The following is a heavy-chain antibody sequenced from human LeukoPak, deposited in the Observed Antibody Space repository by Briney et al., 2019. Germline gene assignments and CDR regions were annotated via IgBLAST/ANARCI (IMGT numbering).Heavy chain of an antibody. J-gene: IGHJ4*02. CDR1: GFTFSSYG. D-gene: IGHD4-17*01. CDR3: TSPDYGDSAIDY. Sequence: GGSLRLSCAASGFTFSSYGMHWVRQAPGKGLEWVAFIRYDGSNKYYADSVKGRFTISRDNSKNTLYLQMNSLKTEDTAVYYCTSPDYGDSAIDYWGQGTLVTVSS. V-gene: IGHV3-30*02. CDR2: IRYDGSNK.